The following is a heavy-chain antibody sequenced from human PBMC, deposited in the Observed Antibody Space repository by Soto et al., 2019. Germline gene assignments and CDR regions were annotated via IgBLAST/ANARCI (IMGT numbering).Heavy chain of an antibody. Sequence: SETLSLTCTVSGVSISSSTYYWGWIRQPPGKGLEWIGYIYYSGNTYYNPSLKSRVTISEDTSKNQFSLKLSSVTAADTAVYYCARGVTMVRGVIHTPYFDYWGKGTLVTVSS. J-gene: IGHJ4*02. V-gene: IGHV4-31*03. CDR2: IYYSGNT. CDR3: ARGVTMVRGVIHTPYFDY. D-gene: IGHD3-10*01. CDR1: GVSISSSTYY.